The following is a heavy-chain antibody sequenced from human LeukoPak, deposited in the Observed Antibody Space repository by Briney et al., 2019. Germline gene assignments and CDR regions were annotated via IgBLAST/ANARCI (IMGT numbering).Heavy chain of an antibody. D-gene: IGHD3-22*01. Sequence: GGSLRLSCAASGFTFSSYGMHWVRQAPGKGLEWVAFIRYDGSNKYYADSVKGRFTISRDNAKNSLYLQMNSLRAEDTAVYYCARTGDYYDSSGYFFDYWGQGTLVTVSS. CDR1: GFTFSSYG. V-gene: IGHV3-30*02. J-gene: IGHJ4*02. CDR3: ARTGDYYDSSGYFFDY. CDR2: IRYDGSNK.